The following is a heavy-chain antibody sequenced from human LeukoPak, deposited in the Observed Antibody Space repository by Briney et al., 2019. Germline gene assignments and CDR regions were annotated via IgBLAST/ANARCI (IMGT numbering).Heavy chain of an antibody. D-gene: IGHD2-2*02. V-gene: IGHV5-51*01. J-gene: IGHJ4*02. CDR2: IYPPNSET. CDR3: SRQGCTTTSCHTIDS. Sequence: GESLKISCKASGYTFTNSWIGWVRQMPGKGLELMGIIYPPNSETRYSPSFQGQVTISVDKSISTAYLQWNSLKASDTAMYYCSRQGCTTTSCHTIDSWGQGTLVTVSS. CDR1: GYTFTNSW.